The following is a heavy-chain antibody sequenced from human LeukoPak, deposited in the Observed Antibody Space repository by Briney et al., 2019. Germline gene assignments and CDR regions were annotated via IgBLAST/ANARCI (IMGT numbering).Heavy chain of an antibody. J-gene: IGHJ1*01. V-gene: IGHV4-39*01. D-gene: IGHD3-22*01. CDR3: ARRRYYDGSGYLE. CDR1: GDSFSRSDSY. CDR2: IYYSGRT. Sequence: SETLSLTCCVSGDSFSRSDSYWDWIRQPPGKGLEWIWTIYYSGRTYYSPSLKSRVTMSVDPSNNQFSLNLRSVTAADTAVYYCARRRYYDGSGYLEWGQGTLLSVSS.